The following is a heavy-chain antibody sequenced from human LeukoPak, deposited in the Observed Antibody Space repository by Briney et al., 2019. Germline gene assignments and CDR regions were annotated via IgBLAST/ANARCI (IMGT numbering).Heavy chain of an antibody. Sequence: GGSLRLSCAASGFTFSNAWMSWVRQAPGKGLELFSSISSAGTYIYYADSVKGRFTISRDNAKNSLYLQMNSLRADDTAVYYCARGIVGATSRFDPWGQGTLVTVSS. J-gene: IGHJ5*02. CDR2: ISSAGTYI. D-gene: IGHD1-26*01. CDR1: GFTFSNAW. CDR3: ARGIVGATSRFDP. V-gene: IGHV3-21*01.